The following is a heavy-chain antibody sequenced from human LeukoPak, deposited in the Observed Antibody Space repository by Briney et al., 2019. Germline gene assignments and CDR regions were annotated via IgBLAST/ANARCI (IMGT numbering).Heavy chain of an antibody. J-gene: IGHJ4*02. CDR1: GFTFSSYA. D-gene: IGHD2-2*01. Sequence: GGSLRLSCAASGFTFSSYAMSWVRQAPGRGLEWVSAISGSGGSTYYAGSVKGRFTISRDNSKNTLYLQMNSLRAEDTAIYYCAKLQTAVVPAATLGFDSWGQGTLVTVSS. CDR2: ISGSGGST. CDR3: AKLQTAVVPAATLGFDS. V-gene: IGHV3-23*01.